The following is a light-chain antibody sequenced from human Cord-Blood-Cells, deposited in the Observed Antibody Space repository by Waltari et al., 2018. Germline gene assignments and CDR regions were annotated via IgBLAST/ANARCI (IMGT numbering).Light chain of an antibody. CDR3: QQYKSYTLYT. CDR1: QSISSW. Sequence: DIQMTQSPSTLSASVGDRVTITCRASQSISSWLAWYQQKPGKAPKLPIYKASSLESGVPSQCTGSGYLTEISLSPCRLQPDVFLNYNCQQYKSYTLYTFCQGTKLEIK. V-gene: IGKV1-5*03. CDR2: KAS. J-gene: IGKJ2*01.